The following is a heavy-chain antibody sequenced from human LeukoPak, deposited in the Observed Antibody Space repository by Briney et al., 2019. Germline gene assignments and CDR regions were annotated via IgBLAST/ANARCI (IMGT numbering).Heavy chain of an antibody. CDR2: IYYSGST. D-gene: IGHD1-26*01. CDR1: GGSISSHY. V-gene: IGHV4-59*11. CDR3: ARAHTRGSNQYYYYYMDV. Sequence: SETLSLTCTVSGGSISSHYWSWIRQPPGKGLEWIGYIYYSGSTNYNPSLKSRVTISVDTSKNQFSLKLSSVTAADTAVYYCARAHTRGSNQYYYYYMDVWGKGTTVTVSS. J-gene: IGHJ6*03.